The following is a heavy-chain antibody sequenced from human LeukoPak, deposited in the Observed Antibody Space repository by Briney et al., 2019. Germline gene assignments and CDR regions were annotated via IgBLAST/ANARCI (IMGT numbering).Heavy chain of an antibody. CDR1: GFSFTSYW. V-gene: IGHV5-51*01. Sequence: GESLKISCKGSGFSFTSYWIGWVRQMPGKGLEWMGIIYPGDSDTRYSPSFQGQVTISADKSISTAYLQWSSLKASDTAMYYCARLKGVPLVGTALFDYWGQGTLVTVSS. CDR2: IYPGDSDT. D-gene: IGHD1-26*01. CDR3: ARLKGVPLVGTALFDY. J-gene: IGHJ4*02.